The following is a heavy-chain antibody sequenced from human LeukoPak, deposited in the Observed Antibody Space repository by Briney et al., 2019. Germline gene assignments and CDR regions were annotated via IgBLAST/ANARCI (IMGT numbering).Heavy chain of an antibody. D-gene: IGHD2-15*01. J-gene: IGHJ4*02. CDR1: GFTFSTYS. Sequence: GGSLRLSCAASGFTFSTYSMSWVRQAPGKGLEWVSYISKSGDIIYYADSVKGRFTISRDNARNSLYLQMNGLRSEDTAVYYCARGCSGGSCYDYWGQGTLVTVSS. CDR3: ARGCSGGSCYDY. CDR2: ISKSGDII. V-gene: IGHV3-11*01.